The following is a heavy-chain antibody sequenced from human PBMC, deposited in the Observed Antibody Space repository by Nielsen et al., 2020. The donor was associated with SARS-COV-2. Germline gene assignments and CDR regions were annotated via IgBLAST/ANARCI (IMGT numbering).Heavy chain of an antibody. Sequence: SETLSLTCTVSGGSMSGFYWSWLRQPPGKGLEWIGYMYHSGNTNYNPSLKSRVTISADTSKNQFSLKLSSVTAADTAVYYCARETASNWLDSWGQGTLVTVSS. CDR3: ARETASNWLDS. CDR2: MYHSGNT. J-gene: IGHJ5*01. D-gene: IGHD1-14*01. CDR1: GGSMSGFY. V-gene: IGHV4-59*01.